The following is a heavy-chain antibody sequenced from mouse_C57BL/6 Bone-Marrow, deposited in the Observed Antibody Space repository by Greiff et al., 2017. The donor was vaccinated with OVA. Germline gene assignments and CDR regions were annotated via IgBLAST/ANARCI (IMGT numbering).Heavy chain of an antibody. Sequence: QVQLQQPGAELVRPGSSVKLSCKASGYTFTSYWMDWVKQRPGQGLEWIGIIYPSDSETHYNQKFKDKATLTVDKSSSTAYMQLSSLTSEDSAVYYCASRPAFAYWGQGTLVTVSA. CDR1: GYTFTSYW. CDR2: IYPSDSET. V-gene: IGHV1-61*01. CDR3: ASRPAFAY. J-gene: IGHJ3*01.